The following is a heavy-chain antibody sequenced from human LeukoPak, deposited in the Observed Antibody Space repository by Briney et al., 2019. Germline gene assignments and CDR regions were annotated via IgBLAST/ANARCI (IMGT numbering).Heavy chain of an antibody. J-gene: IGHJ3*02. D-gene: IGHD3-9*01. V-gene: IGHV4-34*01. CDR1: GGSFSGYY. Sequence: SETLSLTCAVYGGSFSGYYWSWIRQPPGKGLEWIGEINHSGSTNYNPSLKSRVTISVDTSKNQFSLKLSSVTAADTAVYYCARVGYYDILTGPRGPFDIWGQGTMVTVSP. CDR2: INHSGST. CDR3: ARVGYYDILTGPRGPFDI.